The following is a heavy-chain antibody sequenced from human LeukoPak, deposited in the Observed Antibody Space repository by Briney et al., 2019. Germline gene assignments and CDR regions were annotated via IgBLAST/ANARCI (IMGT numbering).Heavy chain of an antibody. D-gene: IGHD1-1*01. V-gene: IGHV3-7*04. CDR1: GFTFSTYW. CDR3: ARTTTVPHFDY. J-gene: IGHJ4*02. Sequence: GGSLRLSCAASGFTFSTYWMSWVRQAQGKGLEWVANINQDGSEKYYVDSVKGRFTISRDNANNSLYLQMNSLRAEDTAVYYCARTTTVPHFDYWGQGTLVTVSS. CDR2: INQDGSEK.